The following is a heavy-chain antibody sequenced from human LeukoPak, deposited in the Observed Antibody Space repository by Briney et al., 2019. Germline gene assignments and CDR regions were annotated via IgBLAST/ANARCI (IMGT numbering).Heavy chain of an antibody. CDR3: ARSDYYDSSGLPTG. V-gene: IGHV4-30-2*01. D-gene: IGHD3-22*01. CDR1: GGSISSGGYS. J-gene: IGHJ4*02. Sequence: PSETLSLTCAVSGGSISSGGYSWRWIRQPPGKGLEWIGYIHHSGSTYYNPSLKSRVSISVDGPKNQFSLKLSSVTAADTAVYYCARSDYYDSSGLPTGWGQGTLVTVSS. CDR2: IHHSGST.